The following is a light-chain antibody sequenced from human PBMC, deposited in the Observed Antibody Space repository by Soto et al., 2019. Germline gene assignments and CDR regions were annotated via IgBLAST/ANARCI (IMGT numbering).Light chain of an antibody. Sequence: EIVLTQSPATLSLSPGERATLSCRASQSVSSYLAWYQQKPGQAPRLLIYEASNRATGIPARFSGSGSGTDFTLTISSLEPEDFAVYYCQHRSGWSALTFGGGTEVEIK. V-gene: IGKV3-11*01. J-gene: IGKJ4*01. CDR2: EAS. CDR3: QHRSGWSALT. CDR1: QSVSSY.